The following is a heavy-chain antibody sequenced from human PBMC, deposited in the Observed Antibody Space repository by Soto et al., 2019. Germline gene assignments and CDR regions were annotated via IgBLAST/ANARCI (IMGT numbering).Heavy chain of an antibody. Sequence: QVPLVQSGAEVKKPGASVKVSCKASGYTFTTYSIHWVRQAPGQSLEWMGWINAGSGKTKYSQKFQGRVTITKDSSATTFYMDLSSLGSEDTAVYYCARVPPWGNSGSYYIQHFNSWGQGTLVTVSS. D-gene: IGHD3-10*01. CDR2: INAGSGKT. J-gene: IGHJ4*02. CDR1: GYTFTTYS. CDR3: ARVPPWGNSGSYYIQHFNS. V-gene: IGHV1-3*01.